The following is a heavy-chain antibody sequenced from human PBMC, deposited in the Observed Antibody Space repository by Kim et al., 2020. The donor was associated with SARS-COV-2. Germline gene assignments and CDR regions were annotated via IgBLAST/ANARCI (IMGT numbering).Heavy chain of an antibody. CDR3: ARGGVVGSSSRGDY. D-gene: IGHD6-6*01. Sequence: TPSLKSRVTISVDTSKNQFSLKLSSVTAADTAVYYCARGGVVGSSSRGDYWGQGTLVTVSS. V-gene: IGHV4-34*01. J-gene: IGHJ4*02.